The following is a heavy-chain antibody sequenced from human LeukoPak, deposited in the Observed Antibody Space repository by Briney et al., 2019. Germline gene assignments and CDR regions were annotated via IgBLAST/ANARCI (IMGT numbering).Heavy chain of an antibody. CDR3: AREKTSGWYYFDS. CDR2: ISYDGSNK. V-gene: IGHV3-30-3*01. J-gene: IGHJ4*02. CDR1: GFTFSSYA. Sequence: GGVLRLSCADSGFTFSSYAMYWVRQAPGKGLEWVAVISYDGSNKYYADTVKGRFTISRDNSKNTLYLQMDSLRAEDTAVYYCAREKTSGWYYFDSWGQGTLVSVSS. D-gene: IGHD6-19*01.